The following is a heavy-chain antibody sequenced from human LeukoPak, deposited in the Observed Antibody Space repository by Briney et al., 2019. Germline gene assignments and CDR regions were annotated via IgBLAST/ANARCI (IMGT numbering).Heavy chain of an antibody. CDR1: GGSISSSSYY. V-gene: IGHV4-39*07. D-gene: IGHD3-10*02. J-gene: IGHJ5*02. Sequence: PSETLSLTCTVSGGSISSSSYYWGWIRQPPGKGLEWIGSIYYSGSTYYNPSLKSRVTISVDTSKNQFSLKLSSVTAAGTAVYYCARDRPGLFGELPPNWFDPWGQGTLVTVSS. CDR2: IYYSGST. CDR3: ARDRPGLFGELPPNWFDP.